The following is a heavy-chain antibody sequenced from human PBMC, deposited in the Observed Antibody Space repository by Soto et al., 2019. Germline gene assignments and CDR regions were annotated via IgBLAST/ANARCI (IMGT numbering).Heavy chain of an antibody. J-gene: IGHJ4*02. CDR3: ARHGGRQGYFDY. CDR1: GGSISSGSYY. CDR2: IYYSGST. D-gene: IGHD3-10*01. V-gene: IGHV4-39*01. Sequence: SETLSLTCTVSGGSISSGSYYWGWIRQPPGKGLEWIGSIYYSGSTYYNPSLKSRVTISVDTSKNQFSLKLSSVTAADTAVYYCARHGGRQGYFDYWGQGTLVTVSS.